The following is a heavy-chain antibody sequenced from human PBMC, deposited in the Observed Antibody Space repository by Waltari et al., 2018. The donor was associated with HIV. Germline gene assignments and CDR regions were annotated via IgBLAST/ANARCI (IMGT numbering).Heavy chain of an antibody. CDR2: IYREDDK. CDR1: GFSLGTTGAC. CDR3: AHRATAMAASDGPLAL. Sequence: QITLKESGPTLVQPTQTLTLTCTISGFSLGTTGACVGWIRQPPGKAIEWLALIYREDDKRYSPSLKRRLSITKDPSKDQVVRTMSDMDPVETATNFCAHRATAMAASDGPLALWGRGTLVT. J-gene: IGHJ2*01. V-gene: IGHV2-5*02. D-gene: IGHD1-26*01.